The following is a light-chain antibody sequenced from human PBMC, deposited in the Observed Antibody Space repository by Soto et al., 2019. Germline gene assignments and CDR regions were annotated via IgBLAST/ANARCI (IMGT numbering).Light chain of an antibody. CDR2: RNN. Sequence: QSALTQPPSASGTPGQRVTISCSGSSSNIGSNYVYWYQQLPGTAPKLLIYRNNQRPSGVPDRFSGSKSGTSASLAISGLRSEDEADYYCAAWDDSLRWVFGTGTKLTVL. CDR3: AAWDDSLRWV. CDR1: SSNIGSNY. J-gene: IGLJ1*01. V-gene: IGLV1-47*01.